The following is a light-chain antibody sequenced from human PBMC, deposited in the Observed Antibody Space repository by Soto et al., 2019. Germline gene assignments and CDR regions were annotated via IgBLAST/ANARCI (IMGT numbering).Light chain of an antibody. CDR2: EVS. V-gene: IGLV2-14*01. CDR3: SSYTSSSTLWV. Sequence: QSVLTQPASMSGSPGQSITISCTGTSSDVGSYVSWYQQHPGKAPKLMIFEVSDRPSGVSNRFSGSKSGNTASLTISGLQAEDEAYYYCSSYTSSSTLWVFGGGTKVTVL. CDR1: SSDVGSY. J-gene: IGLJ3*02.